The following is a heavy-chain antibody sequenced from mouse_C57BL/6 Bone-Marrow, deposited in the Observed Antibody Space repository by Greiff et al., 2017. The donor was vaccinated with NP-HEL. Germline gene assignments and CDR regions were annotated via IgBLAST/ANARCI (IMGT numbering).Heavy chain of an antibody. CDR3: ARSIYDDYADDPFYAMDY. D-gene: IGHD2-4*01. V-gene: IGHV7-3*01. CDR1: GFTFTDYY. CDR2: IRNKANGYTT. J-gene: IGHJ4*01. Sequence: EVKLVESGGGLVQPGGSLSLSCAASGFTFTDYYMSWVRQPPGKALEWLVFIRNKANGYTTEYSASVKGRFTISRDNSQSILYLQMDAMRAEDSATDYCARSIYDDYADDPFYAMDYWGQGTSVTVSS.